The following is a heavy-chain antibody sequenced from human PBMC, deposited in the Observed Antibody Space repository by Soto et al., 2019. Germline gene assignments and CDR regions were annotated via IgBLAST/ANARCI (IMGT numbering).Heavy chain of an antibody. V-gene: IGHV4-59*01. CDR3: ARYSGSGRHHLDY. Sequence: SETLSLTCTVSGGSISSYYWSWIRQPPGKGLEWIGYIYYSGSTNYNPSLKSRVTISVDTSKNQFSLKLSSVTAADTAVYYCARYSGSGRHHLDYWGQGTLVTVSS. D-gene: IGHD3-10*01. J-gene: IGHJ4*02. CDR2: IYYSGST. CDR1: GGSISSYY.